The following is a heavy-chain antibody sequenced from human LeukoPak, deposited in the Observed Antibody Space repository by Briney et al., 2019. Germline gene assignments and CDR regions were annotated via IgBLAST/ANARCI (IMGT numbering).Heavy chain of an antibody. CDR1: GFSFSSYS. Sequence: PGGSLRLSCAASGFSFSSYSLNWVRQAPGKGLEWVSSISSSSRYRYYADSVKGRFTISRDNAKNSLYLQMNSLRAEDTAVYYCARAITYYYDSSAYSNDAFDVWGQGTMVTISS. CDR3: ARAITYYYDSSAYSNDAFDV. D-gene: IGHD3-22*01. CDR2: ISSSSRYR. J-gene: IGHJ3*01. V-gene: IGHV3-21*01.